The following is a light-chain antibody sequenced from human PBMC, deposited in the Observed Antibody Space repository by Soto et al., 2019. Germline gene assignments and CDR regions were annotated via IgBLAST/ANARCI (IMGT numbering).Light chain of an antibody. CDR1: QSIGSY. J-gene: IGKJ4*01. V-gene: IGKV1-39*01. CDR3: QQIYTIPLT. Sequence: DIQMTQSPSSLSAYVGDIVTINCRASQSIGSYLNWYQQKPGKATNLLIHGGSILQSGVPQRFSGGGGGTDVTLTISSLQTEDFASYYCQQIYTIPLTFGGGTKVDIK. CDR2: GGS.